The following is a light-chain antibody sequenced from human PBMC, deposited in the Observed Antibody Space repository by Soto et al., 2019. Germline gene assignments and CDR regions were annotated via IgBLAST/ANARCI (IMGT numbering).Light chain of an antibody. CDR1: QSVSSG. CDR3: QQYNNWPLPT. J-gene: IGKJ5*01. CDR2: DAS. Sequence: EIVMTQSPATLSVSPGERATLSCRASQSVSSGLAWYQQNPGQAPRLLIYDASTRATGIPARFSGSGSGIEFTLTISSLQSEDIAVYYCQQYNNWPLPTFGQGTRLEIK. V-gene: IGKV3-15*01.